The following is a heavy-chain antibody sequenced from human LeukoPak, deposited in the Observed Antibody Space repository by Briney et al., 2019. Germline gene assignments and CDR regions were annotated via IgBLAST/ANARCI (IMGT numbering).Heavy chain of an antibody. J-gene: IGHJ4*02. V-gene: IGHV3-23*01. CDR2: IYSSGGST. D-gene: IGHD5-18*01. CDR1: GFTFRSYA. Sequence: GGSLRLSCAASGFTFRSYAMSWVRQAPGKGLEWVSGIYSSGGSTFYANSVKGRFTISRDNSRNTLFLQMNSLRAEDTALYYCAKPSRGYNAFDYWGQGTLVTVSS. CDR3: AKPSRGYNAFDY.